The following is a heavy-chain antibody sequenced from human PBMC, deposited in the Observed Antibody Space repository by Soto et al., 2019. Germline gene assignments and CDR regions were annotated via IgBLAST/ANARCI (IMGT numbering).Heavy chain of an antibody. V-gene: IGHV4-31*03. CDR1: AGSISSGGYY. J-gene: IGHJ4*02. Sequence: QVQLQESGPGLVKPSQTLSLTCSVSAGSISSGGYYWSWIRQLPGKGLEWIGYIYFSGSSYYNPSLKRRLTISLDTSKNHFSLRLDSLTAAETAVYYCARIKSAYYKIISSSFDYWGRGTLVTVSS. CDR3: ARIKSAYYKIISSSFDY. D-gene: IGHD3-9*01. CDR2: IYFSGSS.